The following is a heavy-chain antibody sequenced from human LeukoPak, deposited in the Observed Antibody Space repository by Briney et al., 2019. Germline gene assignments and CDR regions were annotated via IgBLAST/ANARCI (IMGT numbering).Heavy chain of an antibody. CDR2: INSDGSST. CDR3: ARGIVGATDDY. D-gene: IGHD1-26*01. J-gene: IGHJ4*02. Sequence: SGGSLRLSCVASGFTFSSYWMHWVRQAPGKGLVWVSRINSDGSSTSYADSVKGRFTISRDNAKNTLYLQMNSLRAEDTAVYYCARGIVGATDDYWGQGTLVTVSS. CDR1: GFTFSSYW. V-gene: IGHV3-74*01.